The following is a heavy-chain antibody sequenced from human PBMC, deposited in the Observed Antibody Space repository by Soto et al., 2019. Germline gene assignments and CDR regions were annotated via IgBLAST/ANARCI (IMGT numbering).Heavy chain of an antibody. J-gene: IGHJ4*02. V-gene: IGHV4-39*01. D-gene: IGHD2-8*01. Sequence: QLQLQESGPGLVKPSETLSLTCTVSGASISSGTFYCSWIRQPPGKGLESIANIYYDGSTYYNPSLKRRVTIYLEVSKNQYSLRLISVTAADTAVYYCVRSHIGPRLLMYQYDYWGQGTLVTVSS. CDR1: GASISSGTFY. CDR3: VRSHIGPRLLMYQYDY. CDR2: IYYDGST.